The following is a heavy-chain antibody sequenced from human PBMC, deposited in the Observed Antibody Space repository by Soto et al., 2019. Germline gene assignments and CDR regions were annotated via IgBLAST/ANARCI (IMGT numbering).Heavy chain of an antibody. J-gene: IGHJ4*02. Sequence: ASVKVSCKASGYTFTYNYIHWVRLAPGQGLEWMGWINPKSGGTSHAKKFQGRVTMTRDTSISTAYMELSKLTSDDRAVYYCARRDSSGSFDYWGQGTQVTVS. CDR1: GYTFTYNY. CDR3: ARRDSSGSFDY. D-gene: IGHD5-18*01. CDR2: INPKSGGT. V-gene: IGHV1-2*02.